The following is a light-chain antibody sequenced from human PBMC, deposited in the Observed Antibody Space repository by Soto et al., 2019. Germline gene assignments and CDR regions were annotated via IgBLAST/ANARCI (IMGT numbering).Light chain of an antibody. Sequence: VVTQPPSVSGAPGQRVTISCTGSSSNIGARYDVHWYQQLPGTAPKLLIYGNYNRPSGVPDRFSGSKSGTSASLAITGLQAEDEADYYCQSYDSSLSGWVFGGGTKVTGL. CDR2: GNY. V-gene: IGLV1-40*01. J-gene: IGLJ3*02. CDR3: QSYDSSLSGWV. CDR1: SSNIGARYD.